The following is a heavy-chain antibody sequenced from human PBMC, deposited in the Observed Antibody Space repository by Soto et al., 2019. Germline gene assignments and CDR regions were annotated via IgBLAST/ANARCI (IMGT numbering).Heavy chain of an antibody. CDR2: ISSSSSYI. CDR1: GFFFSSYS. V-gene: IGHV3-21*01. Sequence: EVQLVESGGGLVQPGGSLRLSCAASGFFFSSYSMNWVRQAPGKGLEWVSFISSSSSYIYYADSVKGRFTISRDNAKNSLYLQMNILRAEDTAVYYCSFGSGSSMTGTVDYWGQGTLVTVSS. J-gene: IGHJ4*02. D-gene: IGHD3-10*01. CDR3: SFGSGSSMTGTVDY.